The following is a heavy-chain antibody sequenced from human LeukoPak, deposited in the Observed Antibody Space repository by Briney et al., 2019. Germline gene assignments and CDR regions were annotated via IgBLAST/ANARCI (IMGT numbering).Heavy chain of an antibody. D-gene: IGHD3-16*01. CDR2: ISGSGGST. CDR1: GFTFSSYA. J-gene: IGHJ4*02. CDR3: AKDEKAWGYFDY. Sequence: GGSLRLSCAASGFTFSSYAMSWVRQAPGKGLEWVSAISGSGGSTYYADSVKGRFTISRDNSKNTLYLQVNSLRAEDTAVYYCAKDEKAWGYFDYWGQGTLVTVSS. V-gene: IGHV3-23*01.